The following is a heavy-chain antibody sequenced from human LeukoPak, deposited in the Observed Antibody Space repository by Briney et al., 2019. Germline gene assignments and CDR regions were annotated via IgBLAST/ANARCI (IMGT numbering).Heavy chain of an antibody. CDR1: GITVNTNY. CDR2: IYSGGAT. CDR3: ARLHYDVLTGPFDY. Sequence: GGSLRLSCAASGITVNTNYMSWVRQAPGKGLEWVSIIYSGGATFYADSVEGRFTISRESSKNTLWLQMNSLTAEDTAVYYCARLHYDVLTGPFDYWGQGTLVTVSS. D-gene: IGHD3-9*01. J-gene: IGHJ4*02. V-gene: IGHV3-66*04.